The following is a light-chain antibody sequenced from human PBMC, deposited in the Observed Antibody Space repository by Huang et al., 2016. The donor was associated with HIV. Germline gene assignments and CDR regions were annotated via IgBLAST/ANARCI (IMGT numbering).Light chain of an antibody. J-gene: IGKJ1*01. CDR1: QRISSSF. CDR3: QHYGSPPWT. CDR2: GAS. Sequence: EIVLTQSPGTLSLSPGERATISCRASQRISSSFLSWYQQKPGQTPRLLIYGASNRATGIPDRFRGSGSGTDFTLTISRLEPEDFAVYYCQHYGSPPWTFGQGTKVEIK. V-gene: IGKV3-20*01.